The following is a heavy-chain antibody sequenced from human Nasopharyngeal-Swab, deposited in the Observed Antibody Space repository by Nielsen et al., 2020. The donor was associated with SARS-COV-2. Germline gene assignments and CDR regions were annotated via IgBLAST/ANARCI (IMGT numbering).Heavy chain of an antibody. CDR3: ARDGYSEFNSGDFDY. CDR2: ISGSGGST. D-gene: IGHD4-23*01. V-gene: IGHV3-23*01. CDR1: GFTFSSYA. J-gene: IGHJ4*02. Sequence: GGSLRLSCAASGFTFSSYAMSWVRQAPGKGLEWVSAISGSGGSTYYADSVKGRFTISRDNSKNTLYLQMNSLRAEDTAVYYCARDGYSEFNSGDFDYWGQGTLVTVSS.